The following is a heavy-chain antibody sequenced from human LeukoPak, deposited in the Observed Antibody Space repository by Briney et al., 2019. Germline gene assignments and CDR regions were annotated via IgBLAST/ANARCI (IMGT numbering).Heavy chain of an antibody. CDR1: GFTFDYYA. D-gene: IGHD1-1*01. Sequence: GGSLRLSCAASGFTFDYYAMHWVRQAPGKGLEWVSGISWNSGVIGYADSVKGRFTISRDNAKNSLYLQMNSLRAEDTALYYCAKDSDGIDFTYFDYWGQGTLVTVSS. CDR2: ISWNSGVI. CDR3: AKDSDGIDFTYFDY. V-gene: IGHV3-9*01. J-gene: IGHJ4*02.